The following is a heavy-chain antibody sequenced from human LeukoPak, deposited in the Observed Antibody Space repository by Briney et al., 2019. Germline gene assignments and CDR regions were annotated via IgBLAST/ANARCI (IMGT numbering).Heavy chain of an antibody. J-gene: IGHJ3*02. CDR1: GGSISSYY. V-gene: IGHV4-59*01. CDR2: IYYSGST. Sequence: SETLSLTCTVSGGSISSYYWSWIRQPPGKGLEWIGYIYYSGSTIYNPSLKSRVTISVDTSKNQFSLKLSSVTAADTAVYYCARVGTYYYDSKRAFDIWGQGTMVTVSS. D-gene: IGHD3-22*01. CDR3: ARVGTYYYDSKRAFDI.